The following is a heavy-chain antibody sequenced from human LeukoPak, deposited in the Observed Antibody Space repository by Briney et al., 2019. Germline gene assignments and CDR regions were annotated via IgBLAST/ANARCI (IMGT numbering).Heavy chain of an antibody. J-gene: IGHJ4*02. D-gene: IGHD5-24*01. CDR3: ARDLEMATTL. V-gene: IGHV3-66*02. CDR1: GFTVSSNY. CDR2: IYSGGST. Sequence: GGSLRPSCAASGFTVSSNYMSWVRQAPGKGLEWVSVIYSGGSTYYADSVKGRFTISRDNSKNTLYLQMNSLRAEDTAVYYCARDLEMATTLGGQGTLVTVSS.